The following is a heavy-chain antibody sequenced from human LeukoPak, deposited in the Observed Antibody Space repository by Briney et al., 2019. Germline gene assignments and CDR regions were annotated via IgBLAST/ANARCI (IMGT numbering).Heavy chain of an antibody. J-gene: IGHJ6*02. CDR2: IGPAGDT. CDR1: GFTFSNYD. V-gene: IGHV3-13*01. D-gene: IGHD6-19*01. Sequence: GGSLRLSCAASGFTFSNYDMHWVRQPAGKGLEWVSSIGPAGDTYYPDSVKGRFTISRDNAENSLYLQMYSLRAGDTAVYYCARETPVAGTNFYAMDVWGQGTTVTVSS. CDR3: ARETPVAGTNFYAMDV.